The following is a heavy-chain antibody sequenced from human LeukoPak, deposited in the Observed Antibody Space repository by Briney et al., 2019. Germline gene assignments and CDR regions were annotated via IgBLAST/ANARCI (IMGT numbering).Heavy chain of an antibody. D-gene: IGHD3-3*01. V-gene: IGHV1-2*02. Sequence: SVRVSCKASGYIFTGYYIDWVRQAPGQGLEWMGWTSPNSGDTNYAQNIQGRVTMTRDTSINTAYMELSRLRSDDTAAYYCARGTTAADTIPWGQGTLVTVS. CDR2: TSPNSGDT. CDR1: GYIFTGYY. J-gene: IGHJ5*02. CDR3: ARGTTAADTIP.